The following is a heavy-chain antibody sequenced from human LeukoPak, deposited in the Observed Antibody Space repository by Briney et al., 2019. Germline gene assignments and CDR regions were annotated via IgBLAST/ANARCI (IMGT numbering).Heavy chain of an antibody. CDR2: ISWNSGSI. D-gene: IGHD3-22*01. CDR3: AKDYYDSSGHLDY. CDR1: GFTYDDYA. Sequence: GGSLRLSCAASGFTYDDYAMHWVRQAPGKGLEGVSGISWNSGSIGYADSVKGRFTISRDNAKNSLYLQMNSLRAEDTALYYCAKDYYDSSGHLDYWGQGTLVTVSS. V-gene: IGHV3-9*01. J-gene: IGHJ4*02.